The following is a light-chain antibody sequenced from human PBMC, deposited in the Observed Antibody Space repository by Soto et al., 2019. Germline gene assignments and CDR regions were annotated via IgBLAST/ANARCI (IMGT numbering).Light chain of an antibody. J-gene: IGKJ1*01. V-gene: IGKV3-11*01. Sequence: EIVLTQSPATLSLSPGERATLSCRASQSVGNNLAWYQQKPGQAPGLLIYEASTRATGIPARFSGSGSGTDFTLTISSLEPEDFAVYYCQQRSNWPGTFGQGTKVDI. CDR2: EAS. CDR1: QSVGNN. CDR3: QQRSNWPGT.